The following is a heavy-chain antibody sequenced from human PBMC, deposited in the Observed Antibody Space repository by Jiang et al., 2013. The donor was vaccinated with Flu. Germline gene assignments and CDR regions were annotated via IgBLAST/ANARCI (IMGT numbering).Heavy chain of an antibody. D-gene: IGHD3-9*01. CDR3: ARGNHYDILTGYYKGEYLFDY. CDR1: GYTFTSYD. Sequence: SGAEVKKPGASVKVSCKASGYTFTSYDINWVRQATGQGLEWMGWMNPNSGNTGYAQKFQGRVTMTRNTSISTAYMELSSLRSEDTAVYYCARGNHYDILTGYYKGEYLFDYWGQGTLVTVSS. CDR2: MNPNSGNT. J-gene: IGHJ4*02. V-gene: IGHV1-8*01.